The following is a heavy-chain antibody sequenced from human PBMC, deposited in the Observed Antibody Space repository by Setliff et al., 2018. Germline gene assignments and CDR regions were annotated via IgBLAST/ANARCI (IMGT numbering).Heavy chain of an antibody. CDR3: ARKGICSGGSCYPLANFDY. CDR1: GYSISSGYY. CDR2: IYHSGST. J-gene: IGHJ4*02. D-gene: IGHD2-15*01. V-gene: IGHV4-38-2*01. Sequence: ETLSLTCAVSGYSISSGYYWGWIRQPPGKGLEWIGSIYHSGSTYYNPSLKSRVTISVDTSKNQFSLKLSSVTAADTAVYYCARKGICSGGSCYPLANFDYWGQGTLVTSPQ.